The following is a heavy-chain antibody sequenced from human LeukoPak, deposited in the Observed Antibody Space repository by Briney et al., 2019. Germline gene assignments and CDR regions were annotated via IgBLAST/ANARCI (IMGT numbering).Heavy chain of an antibody. V-gene: IGHV4-59*01. J-gene: IGHJ6*02. Sequence: PSETLSLTCTVSGGSISSYYWSWIRQPPGKGLEWIGYIYYSGSTNYNPSLKSRVTISVDTSKNQFSLKLSSVTAADTAVYYCARARDYDFWSGYHYGMDVWGQGTTVTVSS. CDR3: ARARDYDFWSGYHYGMDV. CDR1: GGSISSYY. D-gene: IGHD3-3*01. CDR2: IYYSGST.